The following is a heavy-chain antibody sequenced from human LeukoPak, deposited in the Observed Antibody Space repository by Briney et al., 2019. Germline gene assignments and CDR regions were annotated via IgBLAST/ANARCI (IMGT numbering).Heavy chain of an antibody. CDR1: GFTFSSNY. CDR3: ARESVTRRYSSSWYYFDY. V-gene: IGHV3-66*01. J-gene: IGHJ4*02. Sequence: GGSLRLSCAASGFTFSSNYMSWVRQAPGKGLEWVSVIYSGGSTYYADSVKGRFTISRDNSKNTLYLQMNSPRAEDTAVYYCARESVTRRYSSSWYYFDYWGQGTLVTVSS. D-gene: IGHD6-13*01. CDR2: IYSGGST.